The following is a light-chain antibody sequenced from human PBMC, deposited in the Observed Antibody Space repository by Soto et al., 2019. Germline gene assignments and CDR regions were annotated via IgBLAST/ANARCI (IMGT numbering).Light chain of an antibody. J-gene: IGKJ4*01. CDR3: QQYTTYST. CDR2: DVS. CDR1: QSISSW. V-gene: IGKV1-5*01. Sequence: DIPMTQSPSTLSASVGDRVTITCRASQSISSWLAWYQQKPGKAPQLLIYDVSNLESGVPSRFSGSGSGTEFTLTISRLQPDDFATYYCQQYTTYSTFGGGTKVEIK.